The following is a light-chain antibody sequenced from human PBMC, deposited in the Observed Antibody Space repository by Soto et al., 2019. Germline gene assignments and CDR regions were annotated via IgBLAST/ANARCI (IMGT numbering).Light chain of an antibody. V-gene: IGLV2-8*01. CDR1: SSDVGGYNY. Sequence: QSALTQPPSASGSPGQSVTISCTGTSSDVGGYNYVSWYQQHPGKAPKLMIYEVSKRPSGVPDRFSRSKSGNTASLTVSGLQAEDEADYYCISYAGSNNFVVFGGGTKLTVL. CDR3: ISYAGSNNFVV. J-gene: IGLJ2*01. CDR2: EVS.